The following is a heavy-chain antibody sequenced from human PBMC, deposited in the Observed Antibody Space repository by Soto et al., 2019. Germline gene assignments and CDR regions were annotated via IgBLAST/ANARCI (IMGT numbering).Heavy chain of an antibody. D-gene: IGHD6-13*01. V-gene: IGHV4-31*02. CDR2: IYYSGST. CDR1: GGSISSGGYY. J-gene: IGHJ4*02. Sequence: SETLSLTRTVSGGSISSGGYYWSWIRQHPGKGLEWIGDIYYSGSTYYNPSLKSRVTISVDTSKNQFSLKLSSVTAADTAVYYCARGGGFSSSWSFDYWGQGTLVTVSS. CDR3: ARGGGFSSSWSFDY.